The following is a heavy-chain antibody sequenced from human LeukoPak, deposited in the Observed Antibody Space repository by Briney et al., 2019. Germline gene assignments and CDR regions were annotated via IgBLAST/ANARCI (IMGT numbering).Heavy chain of an antibody. V-gene: IGHV3-30*18. J-gene: IGHJ4*02. D-gene: IGHD6-13*01. CDR3: AKGSQRQQLVPDY. Sequence: GGSLRLSCAASGFTFRNYVIHWVRQAPGKGPEWVAVTLSDLKANYYADSVKGRFTISRDNAKNSLYLQMNSLRAEDTALYYCAKGSQRQQLVPDYWGQGTLVTVSS. CDR1: GFTFRNYV. CDR2: TLSDLKAN.